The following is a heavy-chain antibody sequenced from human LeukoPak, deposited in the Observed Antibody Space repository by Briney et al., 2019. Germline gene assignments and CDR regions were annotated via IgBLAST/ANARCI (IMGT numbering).Heavy chain of an antibody. CDR3: ARDRLGYSSSWVKVWDY. CDR1: GYTFTSYG. J-gene: IGHJ4*02. V-gene: IGHV1-18*01. D-gene: IGHD6-13*01. CDR2: ISAYNGNT. Sequence: ASVKVSCKASGYTFTSYGISWVRQAPGQGLEWMGWISAYNGNTNYAQKLQGRVTMTTDTSTSTAYMELRSLRSDDTAVYYCARDRLGYSSSWVKVWDYWGQGTLVTVSS.